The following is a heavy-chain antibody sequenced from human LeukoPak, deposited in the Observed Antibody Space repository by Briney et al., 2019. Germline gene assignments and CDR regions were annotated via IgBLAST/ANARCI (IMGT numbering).Heavy chain of an antibody. CDR3: TRDWTEGGAFDI. Sequence: GASVKVSCKASGYTFTGYYMHWVRQAPGQGLEWMGWINPNSGGTNYAQKFQGRVTMTRDTSISTAYMELSRLRSDDTAVYYCTRDWTEGGAFDIWGQGTMVTVSS. D-gene: IGHD3/OR15-3a*01. CDR2: INPNSGGT. V-gene: IGHV1-2*02. J-gene: IGHJ3*02. CDR1: GYTFTGYY.